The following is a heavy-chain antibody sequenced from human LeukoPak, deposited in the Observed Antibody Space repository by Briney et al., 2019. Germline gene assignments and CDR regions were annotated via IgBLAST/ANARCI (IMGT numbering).Heavy chain of an antibody. CDR2: ISAYNGNT. D-gene: IGHD3-10*01. J-gene: IGHJ4*02. V-gene: IGHV1-18*04. CDR1: GYTFTSYG. Sequence: GASVKVSCKASGYTFTSYGISWVRLAPGQGLEWMGWISAYNGNTSYAQKLQGRVTMTTDTSTSTAYMELRSLRSDDTAVYYCARSPFTMVRGPIGYYFDYWGQGTLVTVSS. CDR3: ARSPFTMVRGPIGYYFDY.